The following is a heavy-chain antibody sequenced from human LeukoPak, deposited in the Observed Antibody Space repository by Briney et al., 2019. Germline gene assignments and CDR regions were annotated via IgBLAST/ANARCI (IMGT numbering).Heavy chain of an antibody. J-gene: IGHJ4*02. D-gene: IGHD1-26*01. Sequence: QPGGSLRLSCAASGFTFSNYWMHWVRLAPGKGLEWVSLIYTDDATYYGDSVKGRFTISRDNSKNMVFLQMNSLRAEDTAVYYCSRYSGRYSNSYFDYWGQGTLVTVSS. CDR1: GFTFSNYW. V-gene: IGHV3-66*01. CDR2: IYTDDAT. CDR3: SRYSGRYSNSYFDY.